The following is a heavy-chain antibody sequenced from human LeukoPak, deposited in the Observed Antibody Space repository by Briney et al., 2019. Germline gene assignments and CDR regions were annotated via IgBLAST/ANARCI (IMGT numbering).Heavy chain of an antibody. CDR2: ITGSGGWT. D-gene: IGHD4-17*01. V-gene: IGHV3-23*01. CDR1: GLTFSNYA. J-gene: IGHJ3*01. Sequence: GGSLRLSCAASGLTFSNYAMMWLRQAPGKGLEWVSAITGSGGWTLYADSVKGRFTISRDNSKNTLYLEMSSLRVEDTAVYYCAKDPNGDYIGAFDVWGQGTMVTVSS. CDR3: AKDPNGDYIGAFDV.